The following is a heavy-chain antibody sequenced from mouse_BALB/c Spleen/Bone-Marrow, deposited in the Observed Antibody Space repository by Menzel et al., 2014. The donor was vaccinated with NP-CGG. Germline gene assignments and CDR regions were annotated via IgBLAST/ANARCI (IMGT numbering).Heavy chain of an antibody. J-gene: IGHJ1*01. V-gene: IGHV1-67*01. CDR2: ISTYCGNT. CDR3: ARGEGYDGWYFDV. D-gene: IGHD2-2*01. Sequence: VKLMESGPELVRPGVSVKISCKGSGYTFTDYAMHWVKQSHAKSLEWIGVISTYCGNTNYNQKFKGKATMTVDKSSSTAYMELARLTSEDSAIYYCARGEGYDGWYFDVWGAGTTVTVSS. CDR1: GYTFTDYA.